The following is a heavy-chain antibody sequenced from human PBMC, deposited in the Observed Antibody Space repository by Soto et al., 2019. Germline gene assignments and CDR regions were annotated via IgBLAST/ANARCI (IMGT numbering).Heavy chain of an antibody. V-gene: IGHV1-3*01. D-gene: IGHD7-27*01. CDR1: GYTFTTYP. CDR2: INAANGNT. J-gene: IGHJ3*02. CDR3: ARDWGKGGAFDI. Sequence: ASVTVSCQASGYTFTTYPMHWVRQAPGQRLEWMGRINAANGNTKYSQKFQGRVTITRDTSASTAYMELSSLRSEDTAVYYCARDWGKGGAFDIWGQGTMVTVSS.